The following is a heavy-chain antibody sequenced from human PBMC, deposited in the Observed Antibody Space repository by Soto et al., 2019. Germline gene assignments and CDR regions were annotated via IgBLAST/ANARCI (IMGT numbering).Heavy chain of an antibody. CDR2: IWYDGSNK. CDR1: GFTFSSYG. D-gene: IGHD3-22*01. V-gene: IGHV3-33*01. Sequence: GGSLRLSCAASGFTFSSYGMHWVRQAPGKGLEWVAVIWYDGSNKYYADSVKGRFTISRDNSKNTLYLQMNSLRAEDTAVYYCARANYYDSSGTIGHFDYWGQGTLVTVSS. CDR3: ARANYYDSSGTIGHFDY. J-gene: IGHJ4*02.